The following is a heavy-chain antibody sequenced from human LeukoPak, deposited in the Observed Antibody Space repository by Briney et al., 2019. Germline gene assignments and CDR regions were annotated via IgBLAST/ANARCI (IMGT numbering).Heavy chain of an antibody. D-gene: IGHD6-6*01. CDR1: GGSFSGYY. CDR3: ARGTSRLEYSSSAYKNAFDI. Sequence: SETLSLTCAVYGGSFSGYYWSWIRQPLGKGLEWIGEINHSGSTNYNPSLKSRVTISVDTSKNQFSLKLSSVTAADTAVYYCARGTSRLEYSSSAYKNAFDIWGQGTMVTVSS. CDR2: INHSGST. V-gene: IGHV4-34*01. J-gene: IGHJ3*02.